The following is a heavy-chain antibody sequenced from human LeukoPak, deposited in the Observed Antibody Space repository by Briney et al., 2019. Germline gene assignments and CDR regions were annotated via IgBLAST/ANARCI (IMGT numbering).Heavy chain of an antibody. CDR2: INWNGGST. D-gene: IGHD2-2*01. CDR1: GFTFDDYG. J-gene: IGHJ5*02. Sequence: GGSLRLSCAASGFTFDDYGMSWVRQAPGKGLEWGSGINWNGGSTGYADSVKGRFTISRDNAKNSLYLQMNSLRAEDTALYHCARDRVYCSSTSCHNWFDPWGQGTLVTVSS. CDR3: ARDRVYCSSTSCHNWFDP. V-gene: IGHV3-20*01.